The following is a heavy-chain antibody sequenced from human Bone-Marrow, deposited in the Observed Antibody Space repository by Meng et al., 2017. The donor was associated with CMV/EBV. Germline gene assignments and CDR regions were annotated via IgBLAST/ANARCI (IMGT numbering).Heavy chain of an antibody. Sequence: GESLKISCAASGFTFSSYSMNWVRQAPGKGLEWVSYISSSSSTIYYADSVKGRFTISRDNAKNSLYLQMNSLRAEDTAVYYCARGGSYCGGDCNRYYYYGMDVWGQGTTVTVSS. CDR3: ARGGSYCGGDCNRYYYYGMDV. CDR2: ISSSSSTI. D-gene: IGHD2-21*01. J-gene: IGHJ6*02. V-gene: IGHV3-48*04. CDR1: GFTFSSYS.